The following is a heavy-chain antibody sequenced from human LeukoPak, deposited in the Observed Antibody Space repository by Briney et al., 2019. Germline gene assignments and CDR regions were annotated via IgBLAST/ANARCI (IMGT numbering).Heavy chain of an antibody. V-gene: IGHV1-18*01. CDR3: ARTMEWLFDY. D-gene: IGHD3-3*01. J-gene: IGHJ4*02. CDR2: ISAYSGKA. CDR1: GYTFTRYG. Sequence: GASVKVSCKASGYTFTRYGVTWVRQAPGQGLEWMGWISAYSGKANYAQKLQGRVTMTTDTSTSTAHMELRSLRSDDTAVYYCARTMEWLFDYWGQGTLVTVSS.